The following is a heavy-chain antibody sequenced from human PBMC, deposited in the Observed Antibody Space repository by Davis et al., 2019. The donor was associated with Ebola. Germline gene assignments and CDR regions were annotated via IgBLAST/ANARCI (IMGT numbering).Heavy chain of an antibody. CDR3: AREREQQLVHYYYGLDV. CDR1: GFTFSAYW. D-gene: IGHD6-13*01. J-gene: IGHJ6*02. CDR2: IKPDGSEK. V-gene: IGHV3-7*01. Sequence: GESLKISCETSGFTFSAYWMSWVRQTPGKGLEWVANIKPDGSEKFYVDSVKGRFTISRDNAKNSLYLQMNSLRAEDTAVYYCAREREQQLVHYYYGLDVWGLGTTVTVSS.